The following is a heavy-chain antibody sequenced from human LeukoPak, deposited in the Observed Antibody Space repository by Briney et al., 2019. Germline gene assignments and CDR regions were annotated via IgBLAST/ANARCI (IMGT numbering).Heavy chain of an antibody. CDR2: IHPRGTI. V-gene: IGHV4-34*01. CDR3: ARSDYHNSGSHTVFDAFDI. D-gene: IGHD3-10*01. Sequence: PSETLSLTCAVYGGSFSGYYWSWIRQPPGEGLEWIGEIHPRGTIDYNPSLKSRVTISGDTSKNQFSLKLSFVTAADTAMYYCARSDYHNSGSHTVFDAFDIWGQGTRVTVSS. CDR1: GGSFSGYY. J-gene: IGHJ3*02.